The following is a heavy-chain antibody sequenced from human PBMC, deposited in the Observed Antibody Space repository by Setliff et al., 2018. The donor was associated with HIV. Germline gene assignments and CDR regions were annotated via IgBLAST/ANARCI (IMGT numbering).Heavy chain of an antibody. CDR2: IIPITGTI. J-gene: IGHJ4*02. Sequence: ASVKVSCKISGDTFTGRAIVRVRQAPGQGLEWMGGIIPITGTIHFAQKFQDRITVTKDESTGTVYMELSSLRAEDTAVYYCARKAGYCPHGGCWSPLDYWGQGTLVTVSS. CDR3: ARKAGYCPHGGCWSPLDY. D-gene: IGHD2-8*01. V-gene: IGHV1-69*05. CDR1: GDTFTGRA.